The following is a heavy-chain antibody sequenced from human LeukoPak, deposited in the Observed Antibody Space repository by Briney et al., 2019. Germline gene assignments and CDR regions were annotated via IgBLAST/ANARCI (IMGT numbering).Heavy chain of an antibody. V-gene: IGHV3-23*01. CDR1: GFTFSSYA. Sequence: GGSLRLSCAASGFTFSSYAMSWVRQAPGKGLEWVSGISASGGSTYYADSVKGRFTISRDNAKNTLYLQMSSLRAEGTAIYYCANTNSYWGQGTLVTVSS. CDR3: ANTNSY. D-gene: IGHD2/OR15-2a*01. J-gene: IGHJ4*02. CDR2: ISASGGST.